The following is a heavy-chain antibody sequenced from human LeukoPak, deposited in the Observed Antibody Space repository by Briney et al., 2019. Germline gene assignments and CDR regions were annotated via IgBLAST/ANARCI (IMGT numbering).Heavy chain of an antibody. CDR3: ARPKDSGSSRMTFDY. V-gene: IGHV5-51*01. CDR2: IYPGDSDS. D-gene: IGHD1-26*01. Sequence: PGESLKISCKGSGYSFSTYWIAWVRQTPGKGLEWMGVIYPGDSDSRYSPSFQGQVTISADKSITTAYLQWSSLKASDTAMYYCARPKDSGSSRMTFDYWGQGTLVTVSS. J-gene: IGHJ4*02. CDR1: GYSFSTYW.